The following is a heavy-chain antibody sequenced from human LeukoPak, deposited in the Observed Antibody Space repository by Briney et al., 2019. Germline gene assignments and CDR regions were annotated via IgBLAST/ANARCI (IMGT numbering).Heavy chain of an antibody. CDR1: GVSISSGAYY. CDR2: IYTSGTT. D-gene: IGHD3-10*01. Sequence: SETLSLTCTVSGVSISSGAYYWTWIRQAAGKGLGWIGRIYTSGTTDYNPSLKSRVSISLDTSKNQFSLNLSSVTAADTAVYYCARDMGQTWGQGTLVTVSS. V-gene: IGHV4-61*02. CDR3: ARDMGQT. J-gene: IGHJ5*02.